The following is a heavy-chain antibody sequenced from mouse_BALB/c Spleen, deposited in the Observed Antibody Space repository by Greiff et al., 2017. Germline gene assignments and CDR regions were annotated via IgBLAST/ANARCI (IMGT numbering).Heavy chain of an antibody. CDR2: IYPGDGDT. CDR3: ARGGGYDIAMDY. J-gene: IGHJ4*01. Sequence: QVQLQQSGPELVKPGASVKISCKASGYAFSSSWMNWVKQRPGQGLEWIGRIYPGDGDTNYNGKFKGKATLTADKSSSTAYMQLSSLTSVDSAVYFCARGGGYDIAMDYWGQGTSVTVSS. D-gene: IGHD2-2*01. V-gene: IGHV1-82*01. CDR1: GYAFSSSW.